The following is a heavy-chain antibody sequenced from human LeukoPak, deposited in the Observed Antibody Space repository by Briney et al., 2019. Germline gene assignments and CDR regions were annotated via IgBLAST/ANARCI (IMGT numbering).Heavy chain of an antibody. Sequence: PGGSLRLSCAASGFTFSSYWMHWVRQAPGKGLVWVSRIDGGGSNTPYADSVKGRFTISRDNAKSTLYLQMNSLRAEDTAVYYCARGRVSLSYFDYWGQGALVTVAS. D-gene: IGHD3-10*01. CDR3: ARGRVSLSYFDY. V-gene: IGHV3-74*01. J-gene: IGHJ4*02. CDR1: GFTFSSYW. CDR2: IDGGGSNT.